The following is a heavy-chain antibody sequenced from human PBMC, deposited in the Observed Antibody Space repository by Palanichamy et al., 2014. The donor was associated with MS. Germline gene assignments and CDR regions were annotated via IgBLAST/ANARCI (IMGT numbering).Heavy chain of an antibody. CDR1: GASINAGRFY. CDR2: IFYTGSA. Sequence: QLQLQESGPGLVKPSETLSLICPVSGASINAGRFYWGWIRQPPGKGLQWIGSIFYTGSAHYTPSLQSRVTISVDTSRNQFSLKLRSLTAADTAVYYCARRPSGRHGFDVWGQGRVVTVPS. D-gene: IGHD5-24*01. CDR3: ARRPSGRHGFDV. V-gene: IGHV4-39*01. J-gene: IGHJ3*01.